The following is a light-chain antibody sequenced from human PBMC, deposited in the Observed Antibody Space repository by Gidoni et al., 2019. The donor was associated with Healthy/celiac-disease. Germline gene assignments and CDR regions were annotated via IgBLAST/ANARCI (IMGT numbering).Light chain of an antibody. CDR2: KVS. Sequence: VVMTQSPPSLPVTLGQPAAISSRSSQSLVYSDENTSLNWFQQKPGQSPRRLVYKVSIRDSAVPDRFSGSGSGTDFTLKISRVEAEDVGVYYCMQGTHWPLTFGQGTKLEIK. J-gene: IGKJ2*01. CDR3: MQGTHWPLT. V-gene: IGKV2-30*01. CDR1: QSLVYSDENTS.